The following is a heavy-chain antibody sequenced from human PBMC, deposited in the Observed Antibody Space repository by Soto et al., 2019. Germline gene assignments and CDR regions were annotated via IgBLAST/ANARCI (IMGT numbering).Heavy chain of an antibody. CDR2: IKYSGTT. CDR1: GGSISSSRCH. Sequence: SETLSLTCTVSGGSISSSRCHWGWIRQPPGKGLEWIASIKYSGTTFYNPSLKSRVTLSVDTSKNQFALKLSSVTAADTAVYYCARLGYSSGWYIGYWGQGTLVTVSS. J-gene: IGHJ4*02. V-gene: IGHV4-39*01. CDR3: ARLGYSSGWYIGY. D-gene: IGHD6-19*01.